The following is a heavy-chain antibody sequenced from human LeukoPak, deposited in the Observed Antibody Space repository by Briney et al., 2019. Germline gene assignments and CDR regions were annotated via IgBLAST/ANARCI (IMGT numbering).Heavy chain of an antibody. J-gene: IGHJ4*02. CDR1: GYTFPNNS. CDR3: ARAVEMSTYTFDY. CDR2: INNITGNP. V-gene: IGHV7-4-1*02. Sequence: ASVNVACNAYGYTFPNNSMNWVRQAPGQGLERVGWINNITGNPPYAQGFTGRFVFSLDTSVTTAYLQISSLQAEDTAVYYCARAVEMSTYTFDYWGQGTLVTVSS. D-gene: IGHD5-24*01.